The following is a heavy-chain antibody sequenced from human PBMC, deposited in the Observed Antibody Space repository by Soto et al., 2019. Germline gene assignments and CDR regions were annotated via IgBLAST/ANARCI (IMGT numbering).Heavy chain of an antibody. D-gene: IGHD4-17*01. V-gene: IGHV4-59*01. CDR3: ARDNGDYVYDY. Sequence: SETLSLTCTVSGASISNYYWTWIRQPPGKGLEWIGYTHYSGSTTYNSYLKSRVTISVDMSKNQVSLKLSSVTAADTAVYYCARDNGDYVYDYWGQGALVTAPQ. CDR2: THYSGST. J-gene: IGHJ4*02. CDR1: GASISNYY.